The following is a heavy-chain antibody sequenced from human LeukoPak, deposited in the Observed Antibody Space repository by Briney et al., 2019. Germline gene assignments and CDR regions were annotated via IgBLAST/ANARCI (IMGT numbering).Heavy chain of an antibody. V-gene: IGHV1-69*05. CDR1: GGTFSSYA. Sequence: ASVKVSCKASGGTFSSYAISWVRQAPGQGLEWMGGIIPIFGTANYAQKFQGRVTMTRDTSTSTVYMELSSLRSEDTAVYYCARDHQLGILTGYYTPPGDPWGQGTLVTVSS. D-gene: IGHD3-9*01. CDR2: IIPIFGTA. J-gene: IGHJ5*02. CDR3: ARDHQLGILTGYYTPPGDP.